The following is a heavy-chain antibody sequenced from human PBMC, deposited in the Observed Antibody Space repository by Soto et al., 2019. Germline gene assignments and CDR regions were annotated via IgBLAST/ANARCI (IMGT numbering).Heavy chain of an antibody. CDR3: ARQRTTVVTQAYFDH. CDR1: GESISSSSYY. J-gene: IGHJ4*02. Sequence: SETLSLTCIVSGESISSSSYYWGWIRQPPGKGLEWIGSIYYSGRTYYNPSFKSRVTISVDTSKNQFSLKLSSVTATDTAVYYCARQRTTVVTQAYFDHWGQGALVTVSS. D-gene: IGHD2-21*02. CDR2: IYYSGRT. V-gene: IGHV4-39*01.